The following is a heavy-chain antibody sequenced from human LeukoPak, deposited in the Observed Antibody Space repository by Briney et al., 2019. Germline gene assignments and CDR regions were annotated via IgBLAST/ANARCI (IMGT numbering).Heavy chain of an antibody. CDR2: IKQDGNEK. V-gene: IGHV3-7*03. CDR1: GFTFNNYW. Sequence: GGSPRLSCAASGFTFNNYWMSWVRQAPGKGLEWVANIKQDGNEKYYVDSVKGRFTISKDNAKNSLYLQMNSLRAEDTALYHCARNNGMDVWGQGTTVIVSS. CDR3: ARNNGMDV. J-gene: IGHJ6*02.